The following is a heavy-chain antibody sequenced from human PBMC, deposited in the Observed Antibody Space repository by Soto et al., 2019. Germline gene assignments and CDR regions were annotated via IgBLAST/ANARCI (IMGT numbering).Heavy chain of an antibody. D-gene: IGHD2-2*01. CDR1: GGAISAFY. CDR2: IYRSGHA. Sequence: SETLSLTCNVSGGAISAFYWNWIRQPAGKGLEWVGRIYRSGHADYNPSLESRATMSIDPSKNEFSLTLGSVTAADTAVYYCARSPSTSSIGSFDFWGRGTTVTVSS. V-gene: IGHV4-4*07. CDR3: ARSPSTSSIGSFDF. J-gene: IGHJ6*02.